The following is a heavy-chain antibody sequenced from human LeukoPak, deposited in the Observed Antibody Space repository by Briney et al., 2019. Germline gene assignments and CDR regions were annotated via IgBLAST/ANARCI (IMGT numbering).Heavy chain of an antibody. CDR1: GFTFSGYW. CDR2: IEKWGCEK. Sequence: GSLRLSCAASGFTFSGYWMTWVRQAPGKGLEWGTNIEKWGCEKFYVDSVKGLFTISRDNAKNSLYLQMNSLRAEDGAEYYCATSYSSGWSSYWGQGTLVTVSS. CDR3: ATSYSSGWSSY. D-gene: IGHD6-19*01. J-gene: IGHJ4*02. V-gene: IGHV3-7*03.